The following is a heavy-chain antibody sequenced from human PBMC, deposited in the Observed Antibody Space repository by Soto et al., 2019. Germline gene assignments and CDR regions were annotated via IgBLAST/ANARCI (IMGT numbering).Heavy chain of an antibody. V-gene: IGHV3-53*01. Sequence: PGGSLRLSCAACGFTVSSNYMSWVRQAPGKGLEWVSVIYSGGSTYYADSVKGRFTISRDNSKNTLYLQMNSLRAEDTAVYYCARDRVESGYPEYFQHWVQGTLVTVSP. CDR3: ARDRVESGYPEYFQH. D-gene: IGHD3-22*01. J-gene: IGHJ1*01. CDR1: GFTVSSNY. CDR2: IYSGGST.